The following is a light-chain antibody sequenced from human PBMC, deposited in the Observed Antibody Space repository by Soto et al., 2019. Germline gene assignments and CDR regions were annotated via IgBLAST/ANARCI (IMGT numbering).Light chain of an antibody. V-gene: IGKV3-11*01. CDR1: QSVSSY. CDR3: QQRSNWPPLT. J-gene: IGKJ4*01. CDR2: DAS. Sequence: EIVLTQSPATLSLSPGERATRACRDSQSVSSYLAWYQQKPGQAPRLLIYDASNRATGIPARFSRSGSGTDFTLTISNLEPEDFAVYYCQQRSNWPPLTFGGGTKVDIK.